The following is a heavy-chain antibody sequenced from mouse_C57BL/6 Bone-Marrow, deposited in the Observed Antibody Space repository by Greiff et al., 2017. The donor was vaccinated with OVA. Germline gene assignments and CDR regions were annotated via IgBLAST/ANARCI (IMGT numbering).Heavy chain of an antibody. J-gene: IGHJ3*01. CDR3: TTYDYYRSFAY. Sequence: VQLQQSGAELVRPGASVKLSCTASGFNIKDDYMHWVKQRPEQGLEWIGWIDPENGDTEYASKFQGKATITADTSSNTAYLQLSSLTSEVTSFSYCTTYDYYRSFAYWGQGTLVTVSA. V-gene: IGHV14-4*01. D-gene: IGHD1-1*01. CDR1: GFNIKDDY. CDR2: IDPENGDT.